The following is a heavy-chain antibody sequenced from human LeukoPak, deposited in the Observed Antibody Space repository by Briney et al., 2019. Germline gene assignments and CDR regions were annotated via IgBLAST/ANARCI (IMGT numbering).Heavy chain of an antibody. CDR1: GYTFSGFF. Sequence: ASVKVPCKASGYTFSGFFMHWVRQAPGQGLEWMGWINLNSGGTNYAQKFQGRVTMTRDTSITTAYMELSRLTSDDTAVYYCTREDYWGQGTLVTVSS. CDR2: INLNSGGT. CDR3: TREDY. V-gene: IGHV1-2*02. J-gene: IGHJ4*02.